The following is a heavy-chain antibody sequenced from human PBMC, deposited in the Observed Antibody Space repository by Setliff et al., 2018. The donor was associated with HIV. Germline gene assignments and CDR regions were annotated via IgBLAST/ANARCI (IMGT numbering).Heavy chain of an antibody. CDR3: VRAEYSSSSDWFAP. Sequence: PSETLSLTCTVSGGSISSEGYYWSWIRQHPGKGLEWIGYIYYSGNTYYSPSLKSRLTISVDTSKNQFSLKLRSVTAADTAVYYCVRAEYSSSSDWFAPWGQGALGTVS. D-gene: IGHD6-6*01. CDR1: GGSISSEGYY. CDR2: IYYSGNT. J-gene: IGHJ5*02. V-gene: IGHV4-31*03.